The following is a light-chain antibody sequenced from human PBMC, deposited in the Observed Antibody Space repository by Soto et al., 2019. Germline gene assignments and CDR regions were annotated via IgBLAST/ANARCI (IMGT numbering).Light chain of an antibody. CDR1: SSNIGAPYD. J-gene: IGLJ1*01. CDR2: GNH. Sequence: VLTRAPSLSVAPGQTVIISCSGSSSNIGAPYDVNWYRQLPGTVPKLLIYGNHNRPSGVPDRFSGSKSGTSASLAITGLQAEDEADYYCQSYDSSLSGYVFGTGTKVTVL. V-gene: IGLV1-40*01. CDR3: QSYDSSLSGYV.